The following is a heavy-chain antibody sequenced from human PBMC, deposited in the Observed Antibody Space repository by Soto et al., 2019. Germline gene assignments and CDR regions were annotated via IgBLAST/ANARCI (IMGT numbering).Heavy chain of an antibody. CDR3: ARDPYGDYYFDY. J-gene: IGHJ4*02. Sequence: GGSLRLSCAASGFTFSTYSMNWVRQAPGKGLEWVSYISSSSGTIYYADSVKGRFTISRDNAKNSLYLQMNSLRAEDTAVYYCARDPYGDYYFDYWGQGTPVTVSS. D-gene: IGHD4-17*01. V-gene: IGHV3-48*01. CDR1: GFTFSTYS. CDR2: ISSSSGTI.